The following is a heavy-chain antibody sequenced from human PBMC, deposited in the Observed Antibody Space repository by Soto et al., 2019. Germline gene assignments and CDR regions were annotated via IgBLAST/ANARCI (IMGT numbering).Heavy chain of an antibody. CDR3: ARTAPMDAGDKYYYDF. D-gene: IGHD3-16*01. J-gene: IGHJ4*02. CDR2: IIPFFGTA. Sequence: SVKVSCKTSGGTFSTFGISWVRQAPGQGLEWMGGIIPFFGTAEYSQKFEDRITITADESTNTVYMDLRSLTSEDTAIYYCARTAPMDAGDKYYYDFWGQGALVPSPQ. CDR1: GGTFSTFG. V-gene: IGHV1-69*13.